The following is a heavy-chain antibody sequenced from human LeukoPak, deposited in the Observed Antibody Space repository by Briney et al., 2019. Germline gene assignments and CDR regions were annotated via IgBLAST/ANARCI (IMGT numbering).Heavy chain of an antibody. D-gene: IGHD1-26*01. CDR2: IYYSGST. Sequence: SETLSLTCAVYGGSFSGYYWSWIRQPPGKGLEWIGYIYYSGSTNYNPSLKSRVTISVDTSKNQFSLKLSSVTAADTAVYYCARQTMGYSGRPFDYWGQGTLVTVSS. J-gene: IGHJ4*02. V-gene: IGHV4-59*01. CDR1: GGSFSGYY. CDR3: ARQTMGYSGRPFDY.